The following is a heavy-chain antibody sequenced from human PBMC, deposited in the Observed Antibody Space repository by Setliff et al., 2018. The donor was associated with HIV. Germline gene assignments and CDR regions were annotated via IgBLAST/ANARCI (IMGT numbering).Heavy chain of an antibody. CDR1: GFNFTRNW. D-gene: IGHD3-10*01. CDR3: TTDKEGGPWFEESDYQYYYMDV. Sequence: QPGGSLRLSCAASGFNFTRNWMHWVRQVPGKGLVWVSVINTDGHTLYADSVKGRFTISRDNSKNTLYLQMNSLKSEDTAVYYCTTDKEGGPWFEESDYQYYYMDVWGKGTTVTVSS. J-gene: IGHJ6*03. V-gene: IGHV3-74*03. CDR2: INTDGHT.